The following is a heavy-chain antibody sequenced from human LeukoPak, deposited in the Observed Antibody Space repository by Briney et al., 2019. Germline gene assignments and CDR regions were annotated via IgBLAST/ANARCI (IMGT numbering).Heavy chain of an antibody. Sequence: SETLSLTCSVSGASISSNTSYWDWSRQPPGKGLEWIGNIYYSGNTYYNPSLKSRVTTSVDTSNNQFTLKLSSVTAADTAVYYCAVSVVAAGEKYFQHWGQGTLVPVSP. CDR2: IYYSGNT. V-gene: IGHV4-39*01. J-gene: IGHJ1*01. CDR1: GASISSNTSY. D-gene: IGHD6-13*01. CDR3: AVSVVAAGEKYFQH.